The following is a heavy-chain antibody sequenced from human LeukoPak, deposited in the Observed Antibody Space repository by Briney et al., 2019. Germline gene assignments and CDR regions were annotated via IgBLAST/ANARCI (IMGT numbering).Heavy chain of an antibody. CDR1: GGSISSYY. J-gene: IGHJ3*02. Sequence: SETLSLTCTVSGGSISSYYWSWIRQPPGKGLEWIGYIYYGGSTNYNPSLKSRVTISVDTSKNQFSLKLSSVTAADTAVYYCARVEDGYNYLNAFDIWGQGTMVTVSS. CDR3: ARVEDGYNYLNAFDI. CDR2: IYYGGST. V-gene: IGHV4-59*01. D-gene: IGHD5-24*01.